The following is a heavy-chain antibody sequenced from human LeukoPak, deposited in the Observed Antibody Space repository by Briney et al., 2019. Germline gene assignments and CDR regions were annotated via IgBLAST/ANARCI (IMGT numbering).Heavy chain of an antibody. J-gene: IGHJ4*02. CDR3: ARLNHPTYYYDSSGYAGFDY. CDR1: GGSISSYY. CDR2: IYTSGST. Sequence: SETLSLTCTVPGGSISSYYWSWIRQPAGKGLEWIGRIYTSGSTNYNPSLKSRVTMSVDTSKNQFSLKLSSVTAADTAVYYCARLNHPTYYYDSSGYAGFDYWGQGTLVTVSS. D-gene: IGHD3-22*01. V-gene: IGHV4-4*07.